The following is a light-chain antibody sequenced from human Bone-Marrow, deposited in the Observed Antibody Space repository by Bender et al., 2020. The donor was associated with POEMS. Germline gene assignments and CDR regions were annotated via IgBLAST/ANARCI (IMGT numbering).Light chain of an antibody. CDR1: SSDVGGYNY. V-gene: IGLV2-14*03. CDR2: DVS. J-gene: IGLJ2*01. Sequence: QSALTQPPSASGSPGQSVTISCTGTSSDVGGYNYVSWYQQHPGKVPKLMIYDVSNRPSGVSNRFSGSKSGSTASLTISGLQAEDEADYYCSSYTSSSTVVFGGGTKLTVL. CDR3: SSYTSSSTVV.